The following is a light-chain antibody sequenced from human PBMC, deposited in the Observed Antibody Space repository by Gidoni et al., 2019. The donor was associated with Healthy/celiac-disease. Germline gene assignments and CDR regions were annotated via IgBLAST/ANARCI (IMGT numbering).Light chain of an antibody. J-gene: IGKJ3*01. V-gene: IGKV1-39*01. CDR1: QSISSY. Sequence: DMQMTHSPSSLSASVGDRVTITCRASQSISSYINWYQQKPGKAPKLLIYAASSLQSGVPSRFSGSGSGTDFTLTISSLQPEDFATYYCQQSYSTPLTFGPGTKVDIK. CDR2: AAS. CDR3: QQSYSTPLT.